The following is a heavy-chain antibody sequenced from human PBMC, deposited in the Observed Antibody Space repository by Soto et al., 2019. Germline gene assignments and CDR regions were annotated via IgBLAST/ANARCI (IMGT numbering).Heavy chain of an antibody. CDR2: ISYDGSKK. CDR1: GFSFSDFG. J-gene: IGHJ3*02. V-gene: IGHV3-30*03. Sequence: PGGSLRLSCAGSGFSFSDFGMHWVRQAPGKGLEWVAVISYDGSKKNFADSVKGRFAISRDNAKNSLYLQMNSLRDEDTAVYYCARERPSYGDYRGGAFDIWGQGTMVTVSS. CDR3: ARERPSYGDYRGGAFDI. D-gene: IGHD4-17*01.